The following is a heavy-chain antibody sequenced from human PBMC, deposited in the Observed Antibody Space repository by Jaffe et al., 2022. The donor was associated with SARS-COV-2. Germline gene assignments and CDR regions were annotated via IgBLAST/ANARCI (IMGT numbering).Heavy chain of an antibody. Sequence: QVQLVQSGAEVKKPGASVKVSCKASGYTFTSYDINWVRQATGQGLEWMGWMNPNSGNTGYAQKFQGRVTMTRNTSISTAYMELSSLRSEDTAVYYCARAQVCSSTSCYGNGMDVWGQGTTVTVSS. CDR1: GYTFTSYD. D-gene: IGHD2-2*01. J-gene: IGHJ6*02. CDR2: MNPNSGNT. V-gene: IGHV1-8*01. CDR3: ARAQVCSSTSCYGNGMDV.